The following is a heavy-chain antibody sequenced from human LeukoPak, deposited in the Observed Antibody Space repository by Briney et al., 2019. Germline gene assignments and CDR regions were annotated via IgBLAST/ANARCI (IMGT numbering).Heavy chain of an antibody. Sequence: SVKVSCRASGGTFSSYTISWVRQAPGQGLEWMGRIIPILGIANYAQKFQGRVTIAADKSTSTAYMELSSLRSEDTAVYYCARGSITIFGVVIHAFDIWGQGTMVTVSS. CDR1: GGTFSSYT. V-gene: IGHV1-69*02. D-gene: IGHD3-3*01. CDR2: IIPILGIA. J-gene: IGHJ3*02. CDR3: ARGSITIFGVVIHAFDI.